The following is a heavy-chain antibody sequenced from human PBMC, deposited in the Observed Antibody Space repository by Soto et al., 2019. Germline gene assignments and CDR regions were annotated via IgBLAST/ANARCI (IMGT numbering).Heavy chain of an antibody. D-gene: IGHD1-26*01. J-gene: IGHJ4*02. V-gene: IGHV3-21*01. CDR2: ISSSSSYI. CDR3: PREDSAVGLDH. CDR1: GFTFSSYS. Sequence: GGSLRLSCAASGFTFSSYSMNWVRQAPGKGLEWVSSISSSSSYIYYADSVKGRFTISRDNAKNSLYLQMNRLRAEDPDVYYCPREDSAVGLDHWGQGTLVTVSS.